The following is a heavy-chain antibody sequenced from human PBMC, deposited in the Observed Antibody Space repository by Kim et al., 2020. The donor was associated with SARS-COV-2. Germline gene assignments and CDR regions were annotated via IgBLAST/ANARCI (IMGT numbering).Heavy chain of an antibody. CDR3: AKAQYQLLADY. Sequence: GGSLRLSCAASGFTFSSYAMNWVRQAPGKGLEWFSTISADGVTTYYADSVKGRFTISRDNSKNTLYLQMNSLRAEDTAVYFCAKAQYQLLADYWGQGTLVTVSS. J-gene: IGHJ4*02. CDR2: ISADGVTT. CDR1: GFTFSSYA. V-gene: IGHV3-23*01. D-gene: IGHD2-2*01.